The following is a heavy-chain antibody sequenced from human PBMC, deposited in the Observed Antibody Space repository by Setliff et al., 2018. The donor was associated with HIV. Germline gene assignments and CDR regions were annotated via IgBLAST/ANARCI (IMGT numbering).Heavy chain of an antibody. Sequence: GESLKISCQGSGYRFTSYWIAWVRQVPGKGLEWMWIIYPGDSYARYSPSFQGQVTISANKSISTAYLQWSSLKASDTAMYYCARAGSGSYYNATHYRGQGTLVTVSS. CDR2: IYPGDSYA. D-gene: IGHD3-10*01. J-gene: IGHJ4*02. V-gene: IGHV5-51*01. CDR1: GYRFTSYW. CDR3: ARAGSGSYYNATHY.